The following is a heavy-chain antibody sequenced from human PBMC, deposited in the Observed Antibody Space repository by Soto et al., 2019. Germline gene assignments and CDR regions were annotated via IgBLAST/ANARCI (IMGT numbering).Heavy chain of an antibody. D-gene: IGHD4-17*01. V-gene: IGHV3-11*06. J-gene: IGHJ4*02. CDR2: ISGDSSYT. CDR3: ATPNDYGDYGTFDY. Sequence: QVQLVESGGGLVKPGGSLRLSCAASGFTFSDYYMSWIRQAPGKGLEWVSYISGDSSYTNYADSVKGRFTISRDTAKRSLYLQMNSLRAEDTGVYYCATPNDYGDYGTFDYWGQGTLVAVSS. CDR1: GFTFSDYY.